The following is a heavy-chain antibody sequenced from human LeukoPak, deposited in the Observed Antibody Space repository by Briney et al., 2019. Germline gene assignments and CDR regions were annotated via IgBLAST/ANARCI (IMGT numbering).Heavy chain of an antibody. CDR2: ISSSSSTI. Sequence: GGSLRLSCAASGFTFSSYSMTWVRQAPGKGLEWVSYISSSSSTIYYADSVKGRFTISRDNAKNSLYLQMNSLRAEDTALYYCAKDPDRSGGRTHYHYGMDVWGQGTTVTVSS. J-gene: IGHJ6*02. V-gene: IGHV3-48*04. CDR1: GFTFSSYS. CDR3: AKDPDRSGGRTHYHYGMDV. D-gene: IGHD2-15*01.